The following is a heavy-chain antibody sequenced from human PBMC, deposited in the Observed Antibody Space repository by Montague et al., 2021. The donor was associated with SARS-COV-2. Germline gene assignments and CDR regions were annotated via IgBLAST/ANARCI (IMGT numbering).Heavy chain of an antibody. CDR3: ARGERGAWYNHYFDY. CDR2: VYYSGST. D-gene: IGHD6-19*01. Sequence: SETLSLTCTVSGDPISIYYWSWIRQPPGTGLEWIGYVYYSGSTNYNPSLKSRVTISVDTPKNQFSLELMSVTAADTAVYYCARGERGAWYNHYFDYWGQGALVTVSS. V-gene: IGHV4-59*13. J-gene: IGHJ4*02. CDR1: GDPISIYY.